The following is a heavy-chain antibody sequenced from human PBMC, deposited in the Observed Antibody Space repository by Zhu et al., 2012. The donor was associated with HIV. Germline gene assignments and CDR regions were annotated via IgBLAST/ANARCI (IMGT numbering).Heavy chain of an antibody. V-gene: IGHV4-39*01. D-gene: IGHD6-19*01. Sequence: QVLLQESGPGLVKPSETLSLTCTVSGGSISSSSSSWGWVRQTPGKGLEWIGSAYYGGTTYYTPSLMSRLTISVDTSKNQCSLRLSSVTAADTGLYYCAKTRTSGWYSYAFHVWGQGTAVTVSS. CDR3: AKTRTSGWYSYAFHV. CDR1: GGSISSSSSS. J-gene: IGHJ3*01. CDR2: AYYGGTT.